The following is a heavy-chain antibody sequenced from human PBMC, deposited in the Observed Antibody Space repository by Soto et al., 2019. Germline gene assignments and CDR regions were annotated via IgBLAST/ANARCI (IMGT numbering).Heavy chain of an antibody. CDR2: VSHDGRNK. J-gene: IGHJ4*02. Sequence: VQLVESGGGVVQPGRSLRLSCAASGFTFSDYAMHWVRQAPGKGLEWVAVVSHDGRNKHYADSVKARFTISRDSSNNTVSLEMTSLRAEDTAVYYCAKGGRQWLVTSDFNYWGQGALVTVSS. V-gene: IGHV3-30*18. D-gene: IGHD6-19*01. CDR3: AKGGRQWLVTSDFNY. CDR1: GFTFSDYA.